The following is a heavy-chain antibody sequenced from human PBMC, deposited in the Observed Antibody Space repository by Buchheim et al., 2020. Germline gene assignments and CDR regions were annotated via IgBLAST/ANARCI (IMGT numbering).Heavy chain of an antibody. CDR2: ISYDGTSQ. D-gene: IGHD2-2*01. CDR3: AKEERGTSAGAYYFDY. J-gene: IGHJ4*02. V-gene: IGHV3-30*18. Sequence: QVQLVESGGGVVQPGGSMRLSCAASGFTFSNYGMNWVRQAPGKGLEWVAVISYDGTSQYYADSVKGRFTFSSDNSKNTLYLQMNSLRAEDTAVYYCAKEERGTSAGAYYFDYWGQGTL. CDR1: GFTFSNYG.